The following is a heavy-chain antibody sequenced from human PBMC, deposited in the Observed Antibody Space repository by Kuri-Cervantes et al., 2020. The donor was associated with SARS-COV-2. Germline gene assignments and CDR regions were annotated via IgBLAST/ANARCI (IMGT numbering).Heavy chain of an antibody. D-gene: IGHD1-1*01. J-gene: IGHJ4*02. V-gene: IGHV3-30*04. CDR2: ISYDGSNK. CDR3: VKDGWNLGDYFDF. Sequence: GESLKISCAASGFTFSSYAMHWVRQAPGKGLEWVAVISYDGSNKYYADSVKGRFTISRDNSKNALYLQMNSLRVEDTALYFCVKDGWNLGDYFDFWGQGTLVTVSS. CDR1: GFTFSSYA.